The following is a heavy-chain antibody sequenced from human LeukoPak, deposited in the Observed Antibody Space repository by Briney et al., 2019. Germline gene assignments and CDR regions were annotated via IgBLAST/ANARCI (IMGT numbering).Heavy chain of an antibody. CDR1: GFTFSSYG. CDR2: ISYDGSNK. CDR3: AKGDEDTAMVFDY. D-gene: IGHD5-18*01. Sequence: GRSLRLSCAASGFTFSSYGMHWVRQAPGKGLEWVALISYDGSNKYYADSVKGRFTISRDNSKNTLYLQMNSLRAEDTAVYYCAKGDEDTAMVFDYWGQGTLVTVSS. V-gene: IGHV3-30*18. J-gene: IGHJ4*02.